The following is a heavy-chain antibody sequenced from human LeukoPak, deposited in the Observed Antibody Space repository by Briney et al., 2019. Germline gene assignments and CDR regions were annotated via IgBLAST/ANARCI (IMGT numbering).Heavy chain of an antibody. CDR1: GGSISSYY. J-gene: IGHJ2*01. CDR3: ARRAWGSATYWYFDL. Sequence: SETLSLICTVSGGSISSYYWSWIRQPPGKGLEWIGYIYTSGSTNYNPSLKSRVTISVDTSKNQFSLKPSSVTAADTAVYYCARRAWGSATYWYFDLWGRGTLVTVSS. D-gene: IGHD7-27*01. CDR2: IYTSGST. V-gene: IGHV4-4*09.